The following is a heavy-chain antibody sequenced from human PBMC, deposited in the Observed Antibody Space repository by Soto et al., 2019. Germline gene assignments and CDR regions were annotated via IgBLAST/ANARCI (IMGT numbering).Heavy chain of an antibody. CDR1: GYTFTSYA. Sequence: ASVKVSCKASGYTFTSYAMHWVRQAPGQRLEWMGWINAGNGNTKYSQKFQGRVTITRDTSASTAYMELSSLRSEETAVYYCVREKYKLLEYFQHCGQGTLVPVSA. CDR3: VREKYKLLEYFQH. CDR2: INAGNGNT. J-gene: IGHJ1*01. V-gene: IGHV1-3*01. D-gene: IGHD2-2*01.